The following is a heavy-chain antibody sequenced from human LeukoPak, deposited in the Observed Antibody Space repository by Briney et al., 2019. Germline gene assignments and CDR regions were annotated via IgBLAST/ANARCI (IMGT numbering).Heavy chain of an antibody. J-gene: IGHJ4*02. CDR1: GYTFTGYY. CDR2: ISAYNGNT. D-gene: IGHD3-10*01. Sequence: ASVKVSCKASGYTFTGYYIYWVRQAPGQGLEWMGWISAYNGNTNYAQKLQGRVTMTTDTSTSTAYMELRSLRSDDTAVYYCARDSPGAVSFGELSPYYFDYWGQGTLVTVSS. V-gene: IGHV1-18*04. CDR3: ARDSPGAVSFGELSPYYFDY.